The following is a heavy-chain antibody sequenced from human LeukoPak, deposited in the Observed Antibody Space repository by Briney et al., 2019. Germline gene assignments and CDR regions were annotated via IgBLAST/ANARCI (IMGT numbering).Heavy chain of an antibody. J-gene: IGHJ5*02. CDR3: ARDDSSGYFNWFDP. V-gene: IGHV4-31*03. CDR1: GGSISSGGYY. D-gene: IGHD3-22*01. Sequence: SETLSLTCTASGGSISSGGYYWSWIRQHPGKGLEWIGYIYYSGSTYYNPSLKSRVTISVDTSKNQFSLKLSSVTAADTAVYYCARDDSSGYFNWFDPWGQGTLVTVSS. CDR2: IYYSGST.